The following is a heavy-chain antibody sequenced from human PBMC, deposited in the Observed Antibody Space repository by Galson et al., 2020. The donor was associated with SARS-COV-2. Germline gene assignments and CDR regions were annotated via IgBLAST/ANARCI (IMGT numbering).Heavy chain of an antibody. V-gene: IGHV4-39*07. J-gene: IGHJ2*01. D-gene: IGHD6-13*01. CDR3: VRDIARYSTSRYDFNWYFDF. Sequence: SETLSLTCNVPGDSIRTSSYYWGWIRQSPGEGLEWLGSIYYTGTTFYNPSLKNRVTISVDPPKNHFSLKLSSVTAADSAVYYCVRDIARYSTSRYDFNWYFDFWGRGTLVTVSS. CDR1: GDSIRTSSYY. CDR2: IYYTGTT.